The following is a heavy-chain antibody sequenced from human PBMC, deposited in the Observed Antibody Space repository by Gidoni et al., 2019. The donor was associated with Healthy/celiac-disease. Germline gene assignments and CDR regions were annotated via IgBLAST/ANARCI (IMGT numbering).Heavy chain of an antibody. V-gene: IGHV4-59*01. CDR1: GGSISSYY. Sequence: QVQLPESGPGLVKPSETRSLTCTVSGGSISSYYWSWIRQPPGKGLEWIGYIYYSGSTNYNPSLKSRVTISVDTSKNQFSLKLSSVTAADTAVYYCARTYYDILTGYWEPYYFDYWGQGTLVTVSS. J-gene: IGHJ4*02. CDR3: ARTYYDILTGYWEPYYFDY. CDR2: IYYSGST. D-gene: IGHD3-9*01.